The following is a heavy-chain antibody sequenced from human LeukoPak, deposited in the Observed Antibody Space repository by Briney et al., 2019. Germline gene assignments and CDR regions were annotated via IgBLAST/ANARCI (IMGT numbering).Heavy chain of an antibody. J-gene: IGHJ4*02. V-gene: IGHV4-39*01. D-gene: IGHD3-22*01. CDR2: IYYSGST. CDR3: ARLHYYDSSGYYYFDY. Sequence: SETLSLTCTVSGGSISSSSYYWGWLRQPPGKGLEWIGSIYYSGSTYYNPSLKSRVTISVDASKNQFSLKLSSVTAADTAVYYCARLHYYDSSGYYYFDYWGQGTLVTVSS. CDR1: GGSISSSSYY.